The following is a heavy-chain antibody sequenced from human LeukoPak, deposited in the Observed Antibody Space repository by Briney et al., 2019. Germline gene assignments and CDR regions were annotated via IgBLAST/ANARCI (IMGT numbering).Heavy chain of an antibody. Sequence: PGGSLRLSCAASGFTFSDYYMSWIRQAPGKGLEWVSYISRSGSSIYYADSVKGRFTISRDNAKNSLYLQMNSLRAEDTAVYYCARDSYSSSWYGHLDYWGQGTLVTVSS. V-gene: IGHV3-11*04. D-gene: IGHD6-13*01. J-gene: IGHJ4*02. CDR3: ARDSYSSSWYGHLDY. CDR1: GFTFSDYY. CDR2: ISRSGSSI.